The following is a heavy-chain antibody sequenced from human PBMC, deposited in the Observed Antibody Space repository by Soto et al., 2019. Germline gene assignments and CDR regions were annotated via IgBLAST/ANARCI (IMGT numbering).Heavy chain of an antibody. CDR2: LNPNTGGT. J-gene: IGHJ4*02. D-gene: IGHD4-17*01. V-gene: IGHV1-2*02. Sequence: GASVKVSCKASGYTFTGFYMHWVRPASGQGLEWMGCLNPNTGGTNYVQKFQDRVTMTRDTSNTTAYMELSGRRSDDTAVYYCARDAGPHGDYSYGGQGTLVTVSS. CDR3: ARDAGPHGDYSY. CDR1: GYTFTGFY.